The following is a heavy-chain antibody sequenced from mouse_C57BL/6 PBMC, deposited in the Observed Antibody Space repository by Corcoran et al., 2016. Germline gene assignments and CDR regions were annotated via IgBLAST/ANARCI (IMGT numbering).Heavy chain of an antibody. CDR1: GYTFTDYY. D-gene: IGHD1-1*01. CDR2: INPNNGGT. J-gene: IGHJ3*01. Sequence: EVQLQQSGPELVKPGASVKISCKASGYTFTDYYMNWVKQSHGKSLEWIGDINPNNGGTSYNQKFKGKATLTVDKSSSTAYMELRSLTSEDSAVYYCANVYYYDSSPFAYWGQGTLVTVSA. V-gene: IGHV1-26*01. CDR3: ANVYYYDSSPFAY.